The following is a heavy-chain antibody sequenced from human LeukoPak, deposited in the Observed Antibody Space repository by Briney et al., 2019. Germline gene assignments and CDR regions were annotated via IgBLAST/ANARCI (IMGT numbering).Heavy chain of an antibody. CDR3: VRGPYCSGGSCNGHFDY. V-gene: IGHV3-53*01. CDR1: GFTVSSNY. CDR2: IYSGGST. Sequence: PGGSLRLSCAASGFTVSSNYMSWVRQAPGKGLEWVSVIYSGGSTYYADSVKGRFTISRDNSKNTLYLQMNSLRVGDTAVYYCVRGPYCSGGSCNGHFDYWGQGTLVTASS. D-gene: IGHD2-15*01. J-gene: IGHJ4*02.